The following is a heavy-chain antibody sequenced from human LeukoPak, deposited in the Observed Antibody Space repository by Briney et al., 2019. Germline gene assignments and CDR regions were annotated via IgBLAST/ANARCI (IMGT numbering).Heavy chain of an antibody. J-gene: IGHJ4*02. V-gene: IGHV1-46*02. CDR3: ARGGVCGGSSCHGGFDY. CDR1: GYTFNSYY. Sequence: GASVKVSCKASGYTFNSYYMHWVRQAPGQGLQWMGVINPSGGSTSYAQKFQGRVTMTRDMSTSTVYMELSSLRSEDTAVYYCARGGVCGGSSCHGGFDYWGQGTLVAVSS. D-gene: IGHD2-15*01. CDR2: INPSGGST.